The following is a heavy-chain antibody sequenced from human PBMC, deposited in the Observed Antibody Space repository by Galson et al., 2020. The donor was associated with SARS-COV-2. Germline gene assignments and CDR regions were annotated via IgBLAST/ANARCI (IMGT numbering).Heavy chain of an antibody. J-gene: IGHJ4*02. CDR1: GGSIISYY. V-gene: IGHV4-59*01. CDR2: IYYSGST. CDR3: ARGIKYDFWSDYYPFFDF. D-gene: IGHD3-3*01. Sequence: SETLSLTCSVSGGSIISYYWSWIRRSPGKGLELIGYIYYSGSTNYNPSLKSRVTISVDTSKNQFSLELTSVSAADTAVYYCARGIKYDFWSDYYPFFDFWGQGALVTVSS.